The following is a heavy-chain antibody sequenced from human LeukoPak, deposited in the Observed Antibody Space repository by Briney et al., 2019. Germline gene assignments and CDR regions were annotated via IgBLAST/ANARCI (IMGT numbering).Heavy chain of an antibody. CDR1: GYTFTSYG. Sequence: ASVKVSCKASGYTFTSYGISWVRQAPGQGLEWMGWMNPNSGNTGYAQKFQGRVTLTRNTSISTAYMELSSLRSEDTAVYYCARDIVATPESYWGQGTLVTVSS. CDR3: ARDIVATPESY. V-gene: IGHV1-8*02. CDR2: MNPNSGNT. D-gene: IGHD5-12*01. J-gene: IGHJ4*02.